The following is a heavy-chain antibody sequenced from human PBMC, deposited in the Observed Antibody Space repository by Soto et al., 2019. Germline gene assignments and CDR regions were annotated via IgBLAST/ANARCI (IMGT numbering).Heavy chain of an antibody. V-gene: IGHV1-46*01. J-gene: IGHJ4*02. CDR3: ARDLHGAFTTMAH. Sequence: QVQMVQSGAEVKKPGASVKVSCKASGYTFIDYYIHWVRQAPGQGLEWMGIINPSGYTSTLSQRFQGRLTMTSDTSTSTVYMELGSLTSEDTGIYYCARDLHGAFTTMAHWGQGTLVTVSS. CDR2: INPSGYTS. D-gene: IGHD1-1*01. CDR1: GYTFIDYY.